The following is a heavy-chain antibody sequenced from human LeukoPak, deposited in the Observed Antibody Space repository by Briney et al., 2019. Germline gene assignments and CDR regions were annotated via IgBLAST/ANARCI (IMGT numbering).Heavy chain of an antibody. D-gene: IGHD6-19*01. Sequence: PGRSLRLSCAASGFTFSTFGMQWVRQAPGKGLKWVAVIWYDGSNKYYADSVKGRFTISRDNAKNSLYLQMNSLRAEDTAVYYCARPYSSGWYGVFNYWGQGTLVTVSS. V-gene: IGHV3-33*01. J-gene: IGHJ4*02. CDR2: IWYDGSNK. CDR1: GFTFSTFG. CDR3: ARPYSSGWYGVFNY.